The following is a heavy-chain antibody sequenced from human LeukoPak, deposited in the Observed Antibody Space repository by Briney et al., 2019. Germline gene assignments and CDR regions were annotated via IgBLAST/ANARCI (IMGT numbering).Heavy chain of an antibody. Sequence: PSETLSLTCAVYGGSFSGYYWSWIRQPPGKGLEWIGEINHSGSTNYNPSLKSRVTISVDTSKNQFSLKLSSVTAADTAVYYCARGRNGYSSSWYVNYWGQGTLVTVSS. V-gene: IGHV4-34*01. CDR1: GGSFSGYY. CDR2: INHSGST. CDR3: ARGRNGYSSSWYVNY. J-gene: IGHJ4*02. D-gene: IGHD6-13*01.